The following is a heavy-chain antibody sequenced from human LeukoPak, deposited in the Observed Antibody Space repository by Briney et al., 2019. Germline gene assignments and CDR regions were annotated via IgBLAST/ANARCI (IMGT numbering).Heavy chain of an antibody. D-gene: IGHD2-2*01. V-gene: IGHV3-11*01. Sequence: GGSLRLSCAASGFTFSDYYMSWIRQAPGKGLEWVSYISSSGSTIYYADSVKGRFTISRDNAKNSLYLQMNSLRAEDTAVYYCARAERIRVVVPKHNFDYWGQGTLVTVSS. CDR3: ARAERIRVVVPKHNFDY. CDR2: ISSSGSTI. CDR1: GFTFSDYY. J-gene: IGHJ4*02.